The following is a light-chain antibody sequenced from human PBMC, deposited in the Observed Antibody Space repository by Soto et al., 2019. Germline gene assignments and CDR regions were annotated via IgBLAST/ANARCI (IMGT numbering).Light chain of an antibody. V-gene: IGKV3-20*01. Sequence: IVLTQSPGTLPLTPGERATLSCRASQSVSSSYLAWYQQKPGQAPRLLIYGASSRATGIPDRFSGSGSGTDFTLTISRLEPEDFAVYYCQQYGSSSWTFGQGTKVAIK. CDR1: QSVSSSY. J-gene: IGKJ1*01. CDR3: QQYGSSSWT. CDR2: GAS.